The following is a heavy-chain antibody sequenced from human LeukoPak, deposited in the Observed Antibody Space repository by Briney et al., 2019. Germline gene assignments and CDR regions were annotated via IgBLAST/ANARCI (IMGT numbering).Heavy chain of an antibody. V-gene: IGHV3-30*04. CDR3: ARDSLVGDYVSGSSYYYYGMDV. J-gene: IGHJ6*02. Sequence: GGSLSLSCAASGFTLSSYAMHWVRQAPGKGLEWVAVISYDGSNKYYADSVKGRFTISRDNSKNTLYLQMNSLRAEDTAVYYCARDSLVGDYVSGSSYYYYGMDVWGQGTTVTVSS. CDR1: GFTLSSYA. CDR2: ISYDGSNK. D-gene: IGHD3-10*01.